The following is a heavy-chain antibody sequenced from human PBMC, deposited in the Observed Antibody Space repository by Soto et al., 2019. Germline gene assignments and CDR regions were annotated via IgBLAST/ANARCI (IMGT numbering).Heavy chain of an antibody. CDR3: AREGDGYNWGYFQH. CDR2: IYSGGST. Sequence: EVQLVESGGGLVQPGGSLRLSCAASGFTVSSNYMSWVRQAPGKGLEWVSVIYSGGSTYYADSVKGRFTISRDNSKNTLYLQMNRLRAEDTAVYNCAREGDGYNWGYFQHWGQGTLVTVSS. V-gene: IGHV3-66*01. J-gene: IGHJ1*01. D-gene: IGHD1-1*01. CDR1: GFTVSSNY.